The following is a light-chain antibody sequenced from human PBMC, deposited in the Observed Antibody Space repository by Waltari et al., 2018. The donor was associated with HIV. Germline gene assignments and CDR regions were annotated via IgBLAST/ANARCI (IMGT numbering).Light chain of an antibody. CDR2: EVS. Sequence: QSALTQPASVSGSPGQSITISCTGTSSDVGSYNLVSWYQQHPGKVPKLMIYEVSKRPSGVSNRFSGSKSGNTASLTISGLQAEDEADYYCCSYAGSRTNVVFGGGTKLTVL. CDR3: CSYAGSRTNVV. J-gene: IGLJ2*01. CDR1: SSDVGSYNL. V-gene: IGLV2-23*02.